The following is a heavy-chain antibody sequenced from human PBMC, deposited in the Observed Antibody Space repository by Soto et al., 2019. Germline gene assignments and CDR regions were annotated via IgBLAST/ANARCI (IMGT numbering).Heavy chain of an antibody. CDR3: ARGRGYSCGYPYYYYYMDV. Sequence: SETLSLTCAVYGGSFSGYYWSWIRQPPGKGLEWIGEINHSGSTNYNPSLKSRVTISVDTSKNQFSLKLSSVTVADTAVYYCARGRGYSCGYPYYYYYMDVWGKGTTVTVSS. D-gene: IGHD5-18*01. CDR2: INHSGST. J-gene: IGHJ6*03. V-gene: IGHV4-34*01. CDR1: GGSFSGYY.